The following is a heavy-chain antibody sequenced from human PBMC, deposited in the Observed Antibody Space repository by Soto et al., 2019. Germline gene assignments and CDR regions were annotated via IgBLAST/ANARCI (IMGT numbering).Heavy chain of an antibody. CDR3: AKDWGETGWYNWFDP. CDR2: ISHDGSEK. V-gene: IGHV3-30*18. CDR1: GFTFSTHG. Sequence: VQLVESGGGLVQPGTSLRLSCAASGFTFSTHGMHWVRQAPGKGLEWVAMISHDGSEKYYVDSVKGRFTISRDISKNTLFLQMDSLRAEDTAVYYAKDWGETGWYNWFDPWGQGTLVTVSS. J-gene: IGHJ5*02. D-gene: IGHD6-19*01.